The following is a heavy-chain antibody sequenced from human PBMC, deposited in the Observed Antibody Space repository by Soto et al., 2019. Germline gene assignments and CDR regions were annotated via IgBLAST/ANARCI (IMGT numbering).Heavy chain of an antibody. CDR3: ARAPGLYGGNSEYWYFDL. D-gene: IGHD2-21*02. Sequence: TLSLTCTVSGGSISSGDYYWSWIRQPPGKGLEWIGYIYYSGSTYYNPSLKSRVTISVDTSKNQFSLKLSSVTAADTAVYYCARAPGLYGGNSEYWYFDLWGRGTLVTVSS. CDR2: IYYSGST. J-gene: IGHJ2*01. CDR1: GGSISSGDYY. V-gene: IGHV4-30-4*01.